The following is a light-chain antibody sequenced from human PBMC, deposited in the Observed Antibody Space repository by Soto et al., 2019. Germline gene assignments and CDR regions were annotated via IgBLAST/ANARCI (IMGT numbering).Light chain of an antibody. J-gene: IGKJ4*01. CDR2: DAS. CDR1: QSVSSY. CDR3: QRRRGWPPSLT. Sequence: EVVLTQSPATLSLSPGETATLSCRASQSVSSYLAWYQQKPGQAPRLLIYDASKTATGIPARFSGSGSGTAFALTLSILEPEDFDVSVCQRRRGWPPSLTFGGGTKVEIK. V-gene: IGKV3-11*01.